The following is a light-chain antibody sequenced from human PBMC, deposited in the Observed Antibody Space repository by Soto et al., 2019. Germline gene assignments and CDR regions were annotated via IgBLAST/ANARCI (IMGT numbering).Light chain of an antibody. J-gene: IGKJ5*01. V-gene: IGKV3-11*01. CDR2: DAS. Sequence: ETFLTQSPSTLSLSTVEIATLSCRASQSISSYLAWYQQKPGQAPRLLIYDASNRATGIPARFSGSGSGTDFTLTISSLEPEDFAVYYCQQRSNWPPITFGQGTRLEIK. CDR1: QSISSY. CDR3: QQRSNWPPIT.